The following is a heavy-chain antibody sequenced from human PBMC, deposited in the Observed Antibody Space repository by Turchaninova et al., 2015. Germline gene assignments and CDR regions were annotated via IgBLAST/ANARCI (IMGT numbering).Heavy chain of an antibody. D-gene: IGHD2-21*02. Sequence: QITLKESGPTLVKPTQTLTLTCTFSGFSLSTSGVGVGWIRQPPGKALEWLALIYWDDDKRYSPSLKIRLTLTKETSKNQVVLTMTNMDPVDTATYYCAHTPLCGGDGYALGPYFDYWGQGTLVTVSS. CDR3: AHTPLCGGDGYALGPYFDY. J-gene: IGHJ4*02. CDR1: GFSLSTSGVG. CDR2: IYWDDDK. V-gene: IGHV2-5*02.